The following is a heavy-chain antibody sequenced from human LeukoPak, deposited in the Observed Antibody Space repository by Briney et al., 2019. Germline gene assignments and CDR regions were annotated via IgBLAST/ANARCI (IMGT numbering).Heavy chain of an antibody. CDR3: ARDTSIAAFDWFDP. CDR1: SGSFSNYY. Sequence: SETLSLTCAVYSGSFSNYYWSWIRQPPGKGLEWIGDINHSGSTYYNSSLKRRVSISVDKSKKQFSLILNSVTAADTAVYYCARDTSIAAFDWFDPWGQGTLVTVSS. D-gene: IGHD6-6*01. J-gene: IGHJ5*02. V-gene: IGHV4-34*01. CDR2: INHSGST.